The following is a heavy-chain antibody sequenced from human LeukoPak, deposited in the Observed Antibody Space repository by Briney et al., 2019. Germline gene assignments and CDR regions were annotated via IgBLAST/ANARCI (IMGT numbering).Heavy chain of an antibody. CDR3: ARDLRITIFGVANGMDV. CDR2: INPNSGGT. D-gene: IGHD3-3*01. Sequence: ASVKVSCKASGYTFTGYYMHWVRQAPGQGLEWMGWINPNSGGTNYAQKFQGWVTMTRDTSISTAYMELSSLRSEDTAVYYCARDLRITIFGVANGMDVWGQGTTVTVSS. CDR1: GYTFTGYY. J-gene: IGHJ6*02. V-gene: IGHV1-2*04.